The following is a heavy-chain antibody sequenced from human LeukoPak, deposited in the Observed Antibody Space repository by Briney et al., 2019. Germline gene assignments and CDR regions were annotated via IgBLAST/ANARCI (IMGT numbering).Heavy chain of an antibody. Sequence: GGSLRLSCAASGFTFSTYSMNWVRQAPGKGLEWVSYISSSSSIIYYADSVKGRFTISRDNAKDSLYLQMNSLRAEDTAVYYCARDRTAFDIWGQGTMVTVSS. CDR2: ISSSSSII. J-gene: IGHJ3*02. CDR3: ARDRTAFDI. V-gene: IGHV3-48*01. CDR1: GFTFSTYS.